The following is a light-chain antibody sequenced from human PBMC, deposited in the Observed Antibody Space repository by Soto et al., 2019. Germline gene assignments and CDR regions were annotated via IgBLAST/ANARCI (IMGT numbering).Light chain of an antibody. CDR1: DSNIGRNS. J-gene: IGLJ1*01. V-gene: IGLV1-47*02. CDR2: YSH. Sequence: QSVLTQPPSAFGTAGQVVTISCSRGDSNIGRNSVHRYQHLPRMAPKLLIYYSHQRPSGVPVRCSGSRSGTSASLAIVGLRPEDHAIYYCAAWDAYLSASVFGNGTKVTVL. CDR3: AAWDAYLSASV.